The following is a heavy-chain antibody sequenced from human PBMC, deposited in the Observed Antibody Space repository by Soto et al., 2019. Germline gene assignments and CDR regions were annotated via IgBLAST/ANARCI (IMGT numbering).Heavy chain of an antibody. V-gene: IGHV3-23*01. D-gene: IGHD3-22*01. CDR3: AKLSVSLIEVVTYYFGY. Sequence: EVRLLESGGDLVQPGGSLRLSCAASGFSFSSSAMGWVRQAPGKGLEWVASIDIGGGSTHSADSVPGRFPVSRANYTNALNLQTNSLRAEDRATYLWAKLSVSLIEVVTYYFGYWGPGTLVTVSS. CDR2: IDIGGGST. CDR1: GFSFSSSA. J-gene: IGHJ4*02.